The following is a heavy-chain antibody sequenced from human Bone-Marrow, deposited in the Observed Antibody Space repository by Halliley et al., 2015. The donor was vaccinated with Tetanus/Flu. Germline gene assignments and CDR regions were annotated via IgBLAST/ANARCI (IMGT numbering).Heavy chain of an antibody. D-gene: IGHD1-26*01. CDR2: FWFDEVSH. J-gene: IGHJ4*02. V-gene: IGHV3-33*01. Sequence: WVATFWFDEVSHAYPGSVWGRFIISRDKSRTTLYLQVNSLRDEDTAVYYCARSDYGGRVWYFDHWGQGTLVTVSS. CDR3: ARSDYGGRVWYFDH.